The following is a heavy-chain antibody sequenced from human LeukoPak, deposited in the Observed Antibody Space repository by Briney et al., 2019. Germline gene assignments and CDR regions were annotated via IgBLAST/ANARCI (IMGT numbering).Heavy chain of an antibody. J-gene: IGHJ4*02. CDR2: IYYSRST. D-gene: IGHD6-19*01. CDR3: ARVRYSSGWYYFDY. CDR1: GGSISSYY. V-gene: IGHV4-59*01. Sequence: PSETLSLTCTVSGGSISSYYWSWIRQPPGKGLEWIGYIYYSRSTNYNPSLKSRVTISVDTSKNQFSLKLSSVTAADTAVYYCARVRYSSGWYYFDYWGQGTLVTVSS.